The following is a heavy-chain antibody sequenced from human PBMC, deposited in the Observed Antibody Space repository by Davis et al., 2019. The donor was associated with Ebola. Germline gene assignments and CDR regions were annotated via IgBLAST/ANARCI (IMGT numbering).Heavy chain of an antibody. J-gene: IGHJ3*02. CDR1: GFTFSDYY. Sequence: PGGSLRLSCAASGFTFSDYYMSWIRQAPGKGLEWVAIIWYNGSKKYYGDSVKGRFTISREDSKNTLYLQMDSLRAEDTAVYYCARGYSTSSGAFDIWGQGTMLIVSS. CDR2: IWYNGSKK. V-gene: IGHV3-33*08. D-gene: IGHD6-6*01. CDR3: ARGYSTSSGAFDI.